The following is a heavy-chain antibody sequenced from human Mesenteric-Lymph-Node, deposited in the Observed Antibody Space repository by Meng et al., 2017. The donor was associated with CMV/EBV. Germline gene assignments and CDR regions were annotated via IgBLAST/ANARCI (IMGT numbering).Heavy chain of an antibody. CDR2: IFYSGST. CDR1: GGSISSTSYY. CDR3: ARTAKYDFWSGTYYYYYAMDV. V-gene: IGHV4-39*07. J-gene: IGHJ6*02. Sequence: GSLRLSCTVSGGSISSTSYYWGWIRQPPGRGLEWIGNIFYSGSTYYNPSLKSRVTVSVDTSKNQFSLELSSVTAADTAVYFCARTAKYDFWSGTYYYYYAMDVWGQGTTVTVSS. D-gene: IGHD3-3*01.